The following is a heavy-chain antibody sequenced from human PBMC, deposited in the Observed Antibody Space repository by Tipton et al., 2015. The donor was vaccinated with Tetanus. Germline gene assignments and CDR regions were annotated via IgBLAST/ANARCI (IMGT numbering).Heavy chain of an antibody. Sequence: TLSLTCTVSGDSISSGPYSWSWLRQPPGKGLEWIGEITPRGSASYNPSLKSRVSILGDTSKNQFSLNLTSVTAADTAIYYCASPIKQWLIPLDLWGQGILVTVSS. J-gene: IGHJ5*02. V-gene: IGHV4-39*07. D-gene: IGHD6-19*01. CDR3: ASPIKQWLIPLDL. CDR2: ITPRGSA. CDR1: GDSISSGPYS.